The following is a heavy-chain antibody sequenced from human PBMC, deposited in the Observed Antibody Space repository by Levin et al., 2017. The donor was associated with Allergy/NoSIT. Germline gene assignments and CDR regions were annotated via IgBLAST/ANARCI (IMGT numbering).Heavy chain of an antibody. Sequence: GGSLRLSCAASGFTFSSYWMSWVRQAPGKGLEWVANIKQDGSEKYYVDSVKGRFTISRDNAKNSQYMEMKRLRAEDTAVDYWARAGRGDWGQGTLVTVSS. D-gene: IGHD2-15*01. J-gene: IGHJ4*02. V-gene: IGHV3-7*01. CDR1: GFTFSSYW. CDR2: IKQDGSEK. CDR3: ARAGRGD.